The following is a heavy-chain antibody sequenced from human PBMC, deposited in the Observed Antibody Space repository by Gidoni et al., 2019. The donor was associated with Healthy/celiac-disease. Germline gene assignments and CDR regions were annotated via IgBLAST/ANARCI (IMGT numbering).Heavy chain of an antibody. D-gene: IGHD4-17*01. CDR1: GFPFRRYS. J-gene: IGHJ6*02. Sequence: EVQLLESGGGLVQPGGSLRLSCAASGFPFRRYSMNWVRQAPGKGLEWVSYISSSSSTIYYADSGKGRFTISRDNAKNSLYLQMNSLRDEDTAVYYCARDLSGTVTTGGGMDVWGQGTTVTVSS. CDR3: ARDLSGTVTTGGGMDV. CDR2: ISSSSSTI. V-gene: IGHV3-48*02.